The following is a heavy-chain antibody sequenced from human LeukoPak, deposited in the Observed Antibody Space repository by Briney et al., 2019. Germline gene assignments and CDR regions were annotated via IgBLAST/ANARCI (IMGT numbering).Heavy chain of an antibody. CDR1: GYTFTSYD. D-gene: IGHD3-3*01. CDR2: MNPNSGNT. J-gene: IGHJ5*02. V-gene: IGHV1-8*03. Sequence: ASVKVSCKAPGYTFTSYDINWVRQATGQGLEWMGWMNPNSGNTGYAQKFQGRVTITRNTSISTAYMELSSLRSEDTAVYYCARGLGITIFGVVIKYWFDPWGQGTLVTVSS. CDR3: ARGLGITIFGVVIKYWFDP.